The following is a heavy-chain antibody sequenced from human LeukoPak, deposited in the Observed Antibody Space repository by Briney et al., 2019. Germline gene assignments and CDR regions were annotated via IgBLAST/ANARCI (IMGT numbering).Heavy chain of an antibody. CDR1: GFTFSINA. CDR2: IHGGGGRA. J-gene: IGHJ4*02. CDR3: ATLRGTTMTLYSFDY. V-gene: IGHV3-23*01. Sequence: GGSLRLSCAAYGFTFSINAMSWVRQAPGKGVEWVSMIHGGGGRAYYADSVKGRFTISRDDSQNTLFLQMNSLRDEDTAVYYCATLRGTTMTLYSFDYWGQGTLVTVSS. D-gene: IGHD1-14*01.